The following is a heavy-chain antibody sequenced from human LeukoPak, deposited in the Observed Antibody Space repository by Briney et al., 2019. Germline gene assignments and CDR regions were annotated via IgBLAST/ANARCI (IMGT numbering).Heavy chain of an antibody. Sequence: GGSLRLSCAVSGFTFSSYWMSWVRQAPGKGLEWVANIKQDGSEKYYVDSVKGRFTISRDNAKNSLYLQMNSLRAEDTAVYYCARGGGPVPYWGQGTLVTVSS. J-gene: IGHJ4*02. CDR2: IKQDGSEK. CDR1: GFTFSSYW. V-gene: IGHV3-7*01. CDR3: ARGGGPVPY. D-gene: IGHD2-15*01.